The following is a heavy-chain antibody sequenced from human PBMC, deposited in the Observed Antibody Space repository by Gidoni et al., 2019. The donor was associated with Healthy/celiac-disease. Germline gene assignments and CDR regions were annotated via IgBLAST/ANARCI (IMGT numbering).Heavy chain of an antibody. J-gene: IGHJ6*02. Sequence: QVQLQQWGAGLLKPSETLSLTCAVYGGSFSGYYWSWIRQPPGKGLEWIGEINHSGSTNYHPSLKSRVTISVDTSKNQFSLKLSSVTAADTAVYYCARTPSGSYYYYGMDVWGQGTTVTVSS. V-gene: IGHV4-34*01. D-gene: IGHD1-26*01. CDR1: GGSFSGYY. CDR3: ARTPSGSYYYYGMDV. CDR2: INHSGST.